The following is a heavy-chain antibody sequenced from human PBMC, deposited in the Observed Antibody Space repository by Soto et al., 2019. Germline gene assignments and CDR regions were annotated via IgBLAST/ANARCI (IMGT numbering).Heavy chain of an antibody. Sequence: EVQLLESGGGLVQSGGSLRLFCAASGFTFTRSVMTWARQAPGKGLEWVSTISDSGGATHYADSVKGRFTISRDNSKDTLFLQMNSLRAEDTAVYYCAREGFSSGKAGGFDVCGQGTMVTVSS. D-gene: IGHD6-19*01. CDR2: ISDSGGAT. CDR1: GFTFTRSV. J-gene: IGHJ3*01. CDR3: AREGFSSGKAGGFDV. V-gene: IGHV3-23*01.